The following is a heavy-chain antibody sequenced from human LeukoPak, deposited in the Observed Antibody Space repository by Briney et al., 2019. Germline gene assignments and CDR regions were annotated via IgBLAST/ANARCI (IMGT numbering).Heavy chain of an antibody. V-gene: IGHV3-23*01. CDR2: ISGSGGST. J-gene: IGHJ5*02. D-gene: IGHD3-10*01. CDR3: ARDSALNWFDP. CDR1: GFTFSSSA. Sequence: PGGSLRLSCAASGFTFSSSAMNWVRQAPGKGLQWVSAISGSGGSTYYADSVKGRFTISRDNSKNTLYLQMNSLRAEDTAVYYCARDSALNWFDPWGQGTLVTVSS.